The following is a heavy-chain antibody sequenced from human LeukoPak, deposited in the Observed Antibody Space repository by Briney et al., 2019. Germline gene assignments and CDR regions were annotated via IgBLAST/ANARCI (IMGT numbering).Heavy chain of an antibody. CDR1: GGSISSYY. CDR3: ARDNGFGELFAEPHAFDI. V-gene: IGHV4-59*01. CDR2: IYYSAST. D-gene: IGHD3-10*01. J-gene: IGHJ3*02. Sequence: SETLSLTCTVSGGSISSYYWSWIRQPPGQGLEWIGYIYYSASTNYNPSLKSRVTISVDTSKNQFSLKLSSVTAADTAVYYCARDNGFGELFAEPHAFDIWGQGTMVTVSS.